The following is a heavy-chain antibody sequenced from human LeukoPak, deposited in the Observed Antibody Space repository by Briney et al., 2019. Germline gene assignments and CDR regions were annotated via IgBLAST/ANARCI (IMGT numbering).Heavy chain of an antibody. D-gene: IGHD2-2*01. CDR1: GFTFSTYS. Sequence: GGSLRLSCAASGFTFSTYSMNWVRQAPGKGLEWVSSISSSISYIYHADSVKGRFTISRDNANNSLYLQINSLRADHTSVYDCARSGQLVVDPFDYWGQGTLVTVSS. J-gene: IGHJ4*02. V-gene: IGHV3-21*01. CDR3: ARSGQLVVDPFDY. CDR2: ISSSISYI.